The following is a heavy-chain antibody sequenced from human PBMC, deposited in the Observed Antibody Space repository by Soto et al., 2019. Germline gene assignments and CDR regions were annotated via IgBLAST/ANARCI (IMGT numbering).Heavy chain of an antibody. Sequence: GGSLRLSCAASGFTFDDYAMHWVRQAPGKGLEWVSGISWNSGSIGYADSVKGRFTISRDNAKNSLYLQMNSLRAEDTALYYCAKDAGSWYLISGCDVWGKGTTVTVSS. CDR1: GFTFDDYA. J-gene: IGHJ6*04. D-gene: IGHD6-13*01. CDR3: AKDAGSWYLISGCDV. V-gene: IGHV3-9*01. CDR2: ISWNSGSI.